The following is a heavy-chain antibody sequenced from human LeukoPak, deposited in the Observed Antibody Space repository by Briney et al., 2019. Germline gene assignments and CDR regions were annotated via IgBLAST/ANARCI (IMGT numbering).Heavy chain of an antibody. CDR3: ARGVGLVVLGDYFDY. V-gene: IGHV3-33*01. D-gene: IGHD2-15*01. CDR1: GFTFSRHG. CDR2: IWYDGSNK. J-gene: IGHJ4*02. Sequence: PGGSLRLSCTESGFTFSRHGMHWVRQAPGKGLEWVAVIWYDGSNKYYGDSVKGRFTVSRDNSKNTLYLQMNSLRAEDTAVYYCARGVGLVVLGDYFDYWGQGTLVTVSS.